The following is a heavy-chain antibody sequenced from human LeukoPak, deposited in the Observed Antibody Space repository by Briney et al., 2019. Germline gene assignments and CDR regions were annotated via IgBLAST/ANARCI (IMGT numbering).Heavy chain of an antibody. CDR2: IAGSSSYI. Sequence: PGGSLRPSCAASGFTFSSYTMNWVRQAPGKGLEWVSSIAGSSSYISYADSVKGRFTISRDNAKKSLYLQMTSLTAEDTAVYYCARDRGAYCGGDCYLGFDYWGRGTLVTVSS. J-gene: IGHJ4*01. CDR1: GFTFSSYT. V-gene: IGHV3-21*01. CDR3: ARDRGAYCGGDCYLGFDY. D-gene: IGHD2-21*02.